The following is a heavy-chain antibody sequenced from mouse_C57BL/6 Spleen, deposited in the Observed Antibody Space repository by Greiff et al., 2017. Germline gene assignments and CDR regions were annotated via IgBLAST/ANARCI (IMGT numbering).Heavy chain of an antibody. Sequence: QVQLQQPGAELVKPGASVKLSCKASGYTFTSYWMQWVKQRPGQGLEWIGEIAPSDSYTNYNQKFKGKATLTVDTSSSTAYMQLSSLTSEDSAVYYCARSYGSSYAPFDYWGQGTTLTVSS. D-gene: IGHD1-1*01. CDR1: GYTFTSYW. CDR3: ARSYGSSYAPFDY. J-gene: IGHJ2*01. CDR2: IAPSDSYT. V-gene: IGHV1-50*01.